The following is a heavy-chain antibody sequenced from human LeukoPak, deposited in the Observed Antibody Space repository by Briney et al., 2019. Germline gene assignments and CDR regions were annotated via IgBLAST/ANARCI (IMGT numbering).Heavy chain of an antibody. D-gene: IGHD4-4*01. Sequence: ASVKVSCKASGYTFTSHYMNWVRQAPAQGLEWMGIINPSGGSTSYAQKFQGRVTMTRDTSPSTVYMELSSLRSEDTAVYYCARASGYSNGYYYYGMDVWGQGTTVTVSS. CDR2: INPSGGST. J-gene: IGHJ6*02. CDR1: GYTFTSHY. V-gene: IGHV1-46*01. CDR3: ARASGYSNGYYYYGMDV.